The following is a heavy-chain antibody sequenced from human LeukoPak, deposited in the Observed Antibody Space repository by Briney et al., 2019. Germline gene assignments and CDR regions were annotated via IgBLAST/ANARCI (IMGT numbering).Heavy chain of an antibody. V-gene: IGHV4-61*01. CDR2: IYYSGST. CDR1: GASFSSGSYY. Sequence: PSETLSLTCTVSGASFSSGSYYWSWIRQPPGKGLEWIGYIYYSGSTNYNPSLKSRVTISVDTSKNQFSLKLSSVTAADTAVYYCARGGDFDWLGFDPWGQGTPVTVSS. CDR3: ARGGDFDWLGFDP. D-gene: IGHD3-9*01. J-gene: IGHJ5*02.